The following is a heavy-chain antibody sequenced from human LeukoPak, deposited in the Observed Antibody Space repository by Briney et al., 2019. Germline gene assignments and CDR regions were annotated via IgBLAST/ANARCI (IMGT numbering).Heavy chain of an antibody. CDR2: TYYRSKWYN. D-gene: IGHD3-9*01. CDR1: GDSVSSNSAA. J-gene: IGHJ5*02. V-gene: IGHV6-1*01. CDR3: ARAGYYDTLTGYYRRGQFDP. Sequence: SQTLSLTCAISGDSVSSNSAAWNWIRQSPSRGLEWLGRTYYRSKWYNDYAVSVKSRITINPDTSKNQFSLQLNSVTPEDTAVYYCARAGYYDTLTGYYRRGQFDPWGQGTLVTVSS.